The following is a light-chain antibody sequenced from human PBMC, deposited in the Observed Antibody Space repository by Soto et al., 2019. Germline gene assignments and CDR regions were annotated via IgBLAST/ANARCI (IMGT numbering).Light chain of an antibody. CDR2: EGS. Sequence: QSALTQPASVSXSPGQSITIXCTGTSSDVGSYNLVSWYQQHPGKAPKLMIYEGSKRPSGVSNRFSGSKSGNTASLTISGLQAEDEADYYCCSYAGSSTVVFGGGTKLTVL. CDR1: SSDVGSYNL. V-gene: IGLV2-23*01. J-gene: IGLJ2*01. CDR3: CSYAGSSTVV.